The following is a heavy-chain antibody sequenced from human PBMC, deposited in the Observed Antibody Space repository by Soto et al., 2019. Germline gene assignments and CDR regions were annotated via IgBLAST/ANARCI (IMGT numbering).Heavy chain of an antibody. D-gene: IGHD6-13*01. J-gene: IGHJ4*02. CDR2: ISSSTSHT. V-gene: IGHV3-11*05. CDR3: ARGRGAAADYFDF. Sequence: QVQLVESGGGLVKPGGSLRLSCAVSGFTFSDYYMTWIRQAPGKGREWVSYISSSTSHTNYADSVKGRFNISRDNAKNSLVLQMNSLRAEDTAVYYCARGRGAAADYFDFWGQGTLVTVS. CDR1: GFTFSDYY.